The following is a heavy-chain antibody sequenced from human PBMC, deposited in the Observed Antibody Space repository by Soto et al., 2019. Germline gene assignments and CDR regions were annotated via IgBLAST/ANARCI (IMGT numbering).Heavy chain of an antibody. D-gene: IGHD3-3*01. CDR1: GYTFTSYA. J-gene: IGHJ4*02. Sequence: ASVKVSCKASGYTFTSYAIQWVRQAPGQRLEWMGWINCGNGNTKYSEKVQGRVTITSDTFASMAYMELSSLTSEDTAVYYCAREHDFWSGYSFDFWGQGTVVTVSS. CDR2: INCGNGNT. CDR3: AREHDFWSGYSFDF. V-gene: IGHV1-3*01.